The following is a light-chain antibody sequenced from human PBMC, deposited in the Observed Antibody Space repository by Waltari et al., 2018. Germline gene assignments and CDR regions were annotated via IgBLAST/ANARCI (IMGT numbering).Light chain of an antibody. J-gene: IGKJ4*01. Sequence: TQSPATLSVSPGERVTLSCRASQGISSYLSWYQQKPGKAPKILIYAASTLHSGVPSRFSGSGSGTDFTLTISSLQPEDSATYFCLQLSSYPLTFGGGSTVEIK. CDR2: AAS. CDR3: LQLSSYPLT. CDR1: QGISSY. V-gene: IGKV1-9*01.